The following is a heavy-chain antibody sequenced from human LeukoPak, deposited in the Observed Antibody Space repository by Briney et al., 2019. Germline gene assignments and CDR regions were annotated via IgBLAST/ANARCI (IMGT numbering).Heavy chain of an antibody. Sequence: ASVKVSCKASGYSFTGYYMHWVRQAPGQGLEWMGWIYPNSGGTNNAQKFQGRVNMTRDTLISTAYMEMSRQSSDDPAVYYCASDGRSLFDYWGQGTLVTVSS. CDR1: GYSFTGYY. J-gene: IGHJ4*02. V-gene: IGHV1-2*02. CDR2: IYPNSGGT. CDR3: ASDGRSLFDY.